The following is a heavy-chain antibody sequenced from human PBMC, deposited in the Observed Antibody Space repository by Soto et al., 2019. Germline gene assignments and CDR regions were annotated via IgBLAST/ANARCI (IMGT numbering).Heavy chain of an antibody. J-gene: IGHJ4*02. CDR2: VHQFVGT. CDR3: ANWGGLNFPRLY. CDR1: GGSIYTDDW. D-gene: IGHD3-16*01. Sequence: QVRLQESGPGLVEPSGTLSLTCAVSGGSIYTDDWWTWVRQTPGKGLEWIGEVHQFVGTNYNPSLRSRVTISIDTSKNQFSLELTSVTAADPAVYYCANWGGLNFPRLYWGPGTLVTVSS. V-gene: IGHV4-4*02.